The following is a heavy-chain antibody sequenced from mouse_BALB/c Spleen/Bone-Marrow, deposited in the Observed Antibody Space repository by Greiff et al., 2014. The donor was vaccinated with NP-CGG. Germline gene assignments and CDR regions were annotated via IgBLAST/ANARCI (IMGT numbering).Heavy chain of an antibody. CDR2: INPYNDDT. CDR3: ARSLYGYDWYFDV. J-gene: IGHJ1*01. CDR1: GYTFTSYV. V-gene: IGHV1-14*01. Sequence: VHVKQSGPELVKPGASVKMSCKASGYTFTSYVVHWVKQKPGQGLEWIGNINPYNDDTMYNEKFKGKATLTSDKSSSTACMELSSLTSEDSAVYYCARSLYGYDWYFDVWGAGTTVTVSS. D-gene: IGHD2-2*01.